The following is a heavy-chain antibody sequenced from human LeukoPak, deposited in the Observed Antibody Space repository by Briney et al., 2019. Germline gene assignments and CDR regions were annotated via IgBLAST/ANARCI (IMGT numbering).Heavy chain of an antibody. V-gene: IGHV3-23*01. J-gene: IGHJ3*02. D-gene: IGHD5-12*01. CDR2: ITGNGVST. Sequence: RPGGSLRLSCAASGFTFSSYAMSWVRQAPGKGLEWVSAITGNGVSTYYADSVKGRFTISRDNSKNTLYLQMNSLRTEDTALYYCAKERGIRGPFDIWGQGTMVTVSS. CDR3: AKERGIRGPFDI. CDR1: GFTFSSYA.